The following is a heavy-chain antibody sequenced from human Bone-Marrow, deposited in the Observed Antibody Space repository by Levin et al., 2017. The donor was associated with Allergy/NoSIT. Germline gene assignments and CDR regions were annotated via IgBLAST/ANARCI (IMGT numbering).Heavy chain of an antibody. Sequence: GGSLRLSCAASGFTFSSYGMHWVRQAPGKGLEWVAVISYDGSNKYYADSVKGRFTISRDNSKNTLYLQMNSLRAEDTAVYYCAKRCSSSWCLRSGVQPTGPSYYYYGMDVWGQGTTVTVSS. CDR3: AKRCSSSWCLRSGVQPTGPSYYYYGMDV. J-gene: IGHJ6*02. CDR2: ISYDGSNK. CDR1: GFTFSSYG. D-gene: IGHD6-13*01. V-gene: IGHV3-30*18.